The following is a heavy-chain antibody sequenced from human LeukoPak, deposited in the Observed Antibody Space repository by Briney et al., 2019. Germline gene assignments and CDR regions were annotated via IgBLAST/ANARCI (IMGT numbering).Heavy chain of an antibody. CDR2: ISYDGSNK. CDR3: AKDDKQWLPWGYFDY. J-gene: IGHJ4*02. CDR1: GFTFSSYA. D-gene: IGHD6-19*01. V-gene: IGHV3-30-3*01. Sequence: GGSLRLSCAASGFTFSSYAMHWVRQAPGKGLEWVAVISYDGSNKYYADSVKGRFTISRDNSKNTLYLQMNSLRPEDTAVYYCAKDDKQWLPWGYFDYWGQGTLVTVSS.